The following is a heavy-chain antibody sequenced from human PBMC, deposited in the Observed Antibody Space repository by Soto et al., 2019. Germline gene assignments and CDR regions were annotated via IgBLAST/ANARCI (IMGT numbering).Heavy chain of an antibody. CDR2: ISWNSGSI. J-gene: IGHJ4*02. CDR3: AKDKGRKYDILTGCLVY. CDR1: GFTFDDYA. V-gene: IGHV3-9*03. Sequence: GGSLRLSCAASGFTFDDYAMHWVRQAPGKGLEWVSGISWNSGSIGYADSVKGRFTISRDNAKNSLYLQMNSLRAEDMALYYCAKDKGRKYDILTGCLVYWGQGTLVTVSS. D-gene: IGHD3-9*01.